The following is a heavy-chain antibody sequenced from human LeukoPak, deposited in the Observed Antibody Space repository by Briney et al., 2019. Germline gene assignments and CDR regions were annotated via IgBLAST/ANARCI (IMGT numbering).Heavy chain of an antibody. CDR3: ARVGGYYDSSGYLYRDAFDI. J-gene: IGHJ3*02. V-gene: IGHV4-59*08. CDR2: ISNSGST. Sequence: SGTLSLTCTVSGGSISSYYCSWIRQPPRKGLEWIGYISNSGSTNYNPSLKSRVTISLDTSKNQFSLKLSSVTAADTAVYYCARVGGYYDSSGYLYRDAFDIWGRGTMVTVSS. CDR1: GGSISSYY. D-gene: IGHD3-22*01.